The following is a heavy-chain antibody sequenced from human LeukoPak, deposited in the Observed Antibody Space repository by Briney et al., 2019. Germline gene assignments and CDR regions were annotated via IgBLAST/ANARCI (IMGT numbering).Heavy chain of an antibody. V-gene: IGHV3-30*18. CDR3: AKPPDNYYYYYGMDV. CDR1: GFTFSSCG. J-gene: IGHJ6*04. CDR2: ISYDGSNK. Sequence: PGGSLRLSCAASGFTFSSCGMHWVRQAPGKGLEWVAVISYDGSNKYYADSVKGRFTISRDNSKNTLYLQMNSLRAEDTAVYYCAKPPDNYYYYYGMDVWGKGTTVTVSS.